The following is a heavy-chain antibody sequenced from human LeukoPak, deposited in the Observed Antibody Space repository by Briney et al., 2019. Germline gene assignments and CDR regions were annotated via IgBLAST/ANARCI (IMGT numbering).Heavy chain of an antibody. D-gene: IGHD3-10*01. V-gene: IGHV4-31*03. Sequence: SETLSLTCTVSGGSISSGGHSWSWIRQHPGKGLEWIGYIYYSGSTYYNPSLKSRVTISVDTSKNQFSLKLSSVTAADTAVYYCARGTVFSWFGEFDYWGQGTLVTVSS. CDR3: ARGTVFSWFGEFDY. J-gene: IGHJ4*02. CDR1: GGSISSGGHS. CDR2: IYYSGST.